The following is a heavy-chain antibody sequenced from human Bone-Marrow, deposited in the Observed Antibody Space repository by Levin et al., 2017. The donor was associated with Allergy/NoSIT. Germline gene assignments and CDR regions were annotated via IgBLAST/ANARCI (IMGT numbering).Heavy chain of an antibody. D-gene: IGHD6-19*01. Sequence: PGGSLRLSCEASGFTFSSYGMNWVRQAPGKGLEWVAFISYDGRSQDYADSVKGRFTLSRDNSDNTLYLQMNSLRGEDTAVYYCAKERKMAVAGIDRAFDYWGQGTVVTVSS. V-gene: IGHV3-30*18. CDR3: AKERKMAVAGIDRAFDY. J-gene: IGHJ4*02. CDR1: GFTFSSYG. CDR2: ISYDGRSQ.